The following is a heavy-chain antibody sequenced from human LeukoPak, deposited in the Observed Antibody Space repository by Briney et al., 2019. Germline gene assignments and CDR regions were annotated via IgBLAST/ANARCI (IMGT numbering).Heavy chain of an antibody. D-gene: IGHD2-21*02. J-gene: IGHJ3*02. CDR1: GFTFNTYA. V-gene: IGHV3-23*01. CDR2: NSGSGGST. Sequence: GGSLRLSCAASGFTFNTYAMSWVRQAPGKGLEWVSSNSGSGGSTYYADSVEGRFTISRDNSKNTLYLQMNSLRAEDTAVYYCAKRGLGDREAFDIWGQGTMVTVSS. CDR3: AKRGLGDREAFDI.